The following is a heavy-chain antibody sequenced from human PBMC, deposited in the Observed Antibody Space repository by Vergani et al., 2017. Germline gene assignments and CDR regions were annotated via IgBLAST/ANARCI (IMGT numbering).Heavy chain of an antibody. CDR1: AFTFSSYA. CDR3: ARDCRILGAKLYMNV. J-gene: IGHJ6*03. Sequence: QVQLVESGGGVVQPGRSLRLSCVASAFTFSSYAMHWVRQAPGKGLEWVAATSYEGSKRYYGDSVKGRFTLSRDNSKNTLYLQMNGLRAGDTAVYYCARDCRILGAKLYMNVGGNGTSVTVSS. D-gene: IGHD1-26*01. V-gene: IGHV3-30*04. CDR2: TSYEGSKR.